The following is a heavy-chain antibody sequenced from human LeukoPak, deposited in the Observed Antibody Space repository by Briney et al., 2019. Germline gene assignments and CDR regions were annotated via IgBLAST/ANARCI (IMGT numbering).Heavy chain of an antibody. CDR3: AKYLVSGAPDYFDS. CDR1: GYPFTGYY. Sequence: ASVKVSCKASGYPFTGYYLHWVRQAPGQGLEWMGWINPNSGFTDYAQKFQGRVTMTRDTSISTAYMELSRLRSDDTAVYYCAKYLVSGAPDYFDSWGQGTLVTVSS. V-gene: IGHV1-2*02. D-gene: IGHD1-26*01. CDR2: INPNSGFT. J-gene: IGHJ4*02.